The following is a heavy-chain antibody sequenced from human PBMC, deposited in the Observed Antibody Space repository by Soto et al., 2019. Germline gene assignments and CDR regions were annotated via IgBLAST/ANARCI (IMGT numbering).Heavy chain of an antibody. CDR2: VFWDDHK. Sequence: QITLKESGPTLVKPTQTLTLTCSFSGFSLSTIGGAVGWIRQPPGKALEFLALVFWDDHKRYNPSLKSRLTITQDTSKNQVVLTMTNMDPVDTASYYCATAFRGSGSYTGPRFDSWGQGTLVIVSS. CDR1: GFSLSTIGGA. V-gene: IGHV2-5*02. J-gene: IGHJ5*01. D-gene: IGHD3-10*01. CDR3: ATAFRGSGSYTGPRFDS.